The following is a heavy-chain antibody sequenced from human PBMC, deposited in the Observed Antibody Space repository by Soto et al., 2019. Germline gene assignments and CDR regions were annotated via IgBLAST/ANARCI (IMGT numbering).Heavy chain of an antibody. CDR1: GFTFSSYG. CDR2: SSATGSGT. V-gene: IGHV3-23*01. CDR3: AKDRRAGGNYGFYTDF. Sequence: PGGPLRLSCAVSGFTFSSYGMTWVRQAPGKGLEWISFSSATGSGTYYADSVKGRFTISRDNSKNTLYLQMTSLRADDTAVYYCAKDRRAGGNYGFYTDFWGQGALVTVSS. D-gene: IGHD1-7*01. J-gene: IGHJ4*02.